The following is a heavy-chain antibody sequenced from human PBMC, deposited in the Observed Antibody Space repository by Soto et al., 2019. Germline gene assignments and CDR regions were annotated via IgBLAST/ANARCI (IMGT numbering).Heavy chain of an antibody. CDR1: GVTLSNAW. CDR3: THEPQGDY. CDR2: IKSKTDGGTT. J-gene: IGHJ4*02. V-gene: IGHV3-15*01. Sequence: GGSLKLSCAASGVTLSNAWMGVVRQAPGKGPEWVSRIKSKTDGGTTDYAAPVKGRFTISRDDSKNTLYLQMNSLKAEDTAVYYCTHEPQGDYWGQGTLVTVSS.